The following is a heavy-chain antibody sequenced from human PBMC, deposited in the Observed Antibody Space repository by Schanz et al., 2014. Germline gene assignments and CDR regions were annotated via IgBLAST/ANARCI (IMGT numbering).Heavy chain of an antibody. V-gene: IGHV3-33*01. J-gene: IGHJ4*02. CDR3: ARVHHYDPSGWGYFDY. Sequence: QAQLMESGGGVVQPGTSLILSCSVSGFSLNTYGIHWFRQPAGKGLEWVAVIWNNGVTKYYADSVKGRFTISRDNAKNSLYLQMNSLRADDTAVYFCARVHHYDPSGWGYFDYWGQGALVTVSS. D-gene: IGHD3-22*01. CDR2: IWNNGVTK. CDR1: GFSLNTYG.